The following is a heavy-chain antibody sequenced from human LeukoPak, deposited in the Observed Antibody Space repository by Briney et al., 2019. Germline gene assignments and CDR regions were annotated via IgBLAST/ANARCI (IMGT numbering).Heavy chain of an antibody. CDR3: ARGRCSSTSCYMGGYYGMDV. J-gene: IGHJ6*02. CDR1: GGSFSGYY. V-gene: IGHV4-34*01. Sequence: SETLSLTCAVYGGSFSGYYWSWIRQPPGKGLEWIGEINHSGSTNYNPSLKSRVTISVDTSKNQFSLKLSSVTAADTAVYYCARGRCSSTSCYMGGYYGMDVWGQGTTVTVSS. D-gene: IGHD2-2*02. CDR2: INHSGST.